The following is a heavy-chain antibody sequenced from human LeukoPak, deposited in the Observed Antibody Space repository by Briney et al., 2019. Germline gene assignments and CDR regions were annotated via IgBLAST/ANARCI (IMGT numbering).Heavy chain of an antibody. CDR2: INWNGGST. Sequence: GGSLRLSCAATGYIFDNYGMSWVRQAPGKGLEWVSGINWNGGSTGYADSVKGRFTISRDKAKNSLYLQMNSLRAEDTALYYCARVTVYYDSSGYFDYWGQGALVTVSS. CDR3: ARVTVYYDSSGYFDY. J-gene: IGHJ4*02. V-gene: IGHV3-20*04. D-gene: IGHD3-22*01. CDR1: GYIFDNYG.